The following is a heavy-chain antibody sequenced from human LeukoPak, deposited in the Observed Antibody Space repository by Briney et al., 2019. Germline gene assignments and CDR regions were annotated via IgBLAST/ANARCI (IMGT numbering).Heavy chain of an antibody. Sequence: ASVKVSCKASGYTFTGYYMHWVRQAPGQGLEWMGWINPNSGGTNYAQKFQGRVTMTRDTSISTAYMELSRLRSDDTAVYYCARPRRGWWFNRNDAFDIWGQGTMVTVSS. CDR3: ARPRRGWWFNRNDAFDI. CDR2: INPNSGGT. D-gene: IGHD2-15*01. J-gene: IGHJ3*02. V-gene: IGHV1-2*02. CDR1: GYTFTGYY.